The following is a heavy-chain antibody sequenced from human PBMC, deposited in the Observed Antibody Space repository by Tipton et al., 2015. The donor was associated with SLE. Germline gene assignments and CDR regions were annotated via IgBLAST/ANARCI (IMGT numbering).Heavy chain of an antibody. CDR1: GGSITSGSYY. CDR2: IYSSGST. D-gene: IGHD6-13*01. CDR3: ARDFRAAGNWFDP. V-gene: IGHV4-61*02. J-gene: IGHJ5*02. Sequence: GLVKPSQTLSLTCTVSGGSITSGSYYWSWIRQPAGKGLEWIGRIYSSGSTNYNPSLKSRVTLSVDTSKNQFSLKLNSVTAADTAVYYCARDFRAAGNWFDPWGQGTLVTVSS.